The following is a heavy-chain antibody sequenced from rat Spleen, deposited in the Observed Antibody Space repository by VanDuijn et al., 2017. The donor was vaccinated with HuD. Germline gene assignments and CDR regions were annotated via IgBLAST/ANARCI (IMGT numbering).Heavy chain of an antibody. V-gene: IGHV5-31*01. CDR2: ITNTGGST. D-gene: IGHD1-12*02. J-gene: IGHJ2*01. CDR1: GFTFNNYW. CDR3: TRDSITMMVLIRYFDY. Sequence: EVQLVESGGGLVQPGRSLKLSCVASGFTFNNYWMTWIRQAPGKGLEWVASITNTGGSTYYPDSVKGRFTNSRDNAKSTLYLQMNSLRSEDTATYYCTRDSITMMVLIRYFDYWGQGVMVTVSS.